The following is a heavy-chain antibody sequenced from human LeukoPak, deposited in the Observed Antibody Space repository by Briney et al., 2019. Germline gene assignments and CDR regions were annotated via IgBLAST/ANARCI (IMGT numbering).Heavy chain of an antibody. CDR1: GFTFSSYA. V-gene: IGHV3-64*01. Sequence: GGSLRLSCVASGFTFSSYAMHWVRQAPGKGLEYVAVISSSGGTTYYANSVKGRFTISRDNFKKTLYLQMGSLRPEDMAVCYCARGVSTVYWGQGTLVTVSS. CDR2: ISSSGGTT. CDR3: ARGVSTVY. J-gene: IGHJ4*02. D-gene: IGHD4-11*01.